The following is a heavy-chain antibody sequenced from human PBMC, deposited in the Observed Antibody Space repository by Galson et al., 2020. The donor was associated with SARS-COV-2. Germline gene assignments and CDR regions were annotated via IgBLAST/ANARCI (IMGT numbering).Heavy chain of an antibody. CDR3: ARTSSGSLGYYFDY. V-gene: IGHV2-70*17. Sequence: SGPSLVKPTQTLTLTCTFSGFSLSTSGMCVSWIRQPPGKALEWLARIDWDDDKFYSTSLKTRLTISKDTSKNQVVLTMTNMDPVDTATYYCARTSSGSLGYYFDYWGQGTLVTVSS. J-gene: IGHJ4*02. CDR2: IDWDDDK. D-gene: IGHD1-26*01. CDR1: GFSLSTSGMC.